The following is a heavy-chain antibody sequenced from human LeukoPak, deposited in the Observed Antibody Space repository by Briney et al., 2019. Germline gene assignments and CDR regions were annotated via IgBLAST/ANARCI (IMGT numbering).Heavy chain of an antibody. CDR3: ARESYSSSWYWFDP. J-gene: IGHJ5*02. D-gene: IGHD6-13*01. V-gene: IGHV4-38-2*02. CDR2: IYTSGST. CDR1: GYSISSGYY. Sequence: SETLSLTCTVSGYSISSGYYWGWIRQPPGKGLEWIGRIYTSGSTNYNPSLKSRVTMSVDTSKNQFSLKLSSVTAADTAVYYCARESYSSSWYWFDPWGQGTLVTVSS.